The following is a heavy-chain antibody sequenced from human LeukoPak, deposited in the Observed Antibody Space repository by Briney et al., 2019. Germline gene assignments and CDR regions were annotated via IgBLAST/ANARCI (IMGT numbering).Heavy chain of an antibody. Sequence: ASVKVSCKASRGTFSSYAIIWVRQAPGQGLEWMGGIIPIFGTANYAQKFQGRVTITADKSTSTAYMELSSLRSEDTAVYYCARVFQAGRWLQGYFDYWGQGTLVTVSS. CDR1: RGTFSSYA. CDR2: IIPIFGTA. J-gene: IGHJ4*02. D-gene: IGHD5-24*01. CDR3: ARVFQAGRWLQGYFDY. V-gene: IGHV1-69*06.